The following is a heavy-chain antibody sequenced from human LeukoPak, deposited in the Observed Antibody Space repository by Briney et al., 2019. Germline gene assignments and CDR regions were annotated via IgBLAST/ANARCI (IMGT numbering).Heavy chain of an antibody. CDR2: INHSGST. CDR3: ARVVLGIAVAGDRGRIDY. J-gene: IGHJ4*02. V-gene: IGHV4-34*01. D-gene: IGHD6-19*01. Sequence: SETLSLTCAVYGGSFSGYYWSWIRQPPGKGVEWIGEINHSGSTNYNPSLKSRVTISVDTSKNQFSLKLSSVTAADTAVYYCARVVLGIAVAGDRGRIDYWGQGTLVTVSS. CDR1: GGSFSGYY.